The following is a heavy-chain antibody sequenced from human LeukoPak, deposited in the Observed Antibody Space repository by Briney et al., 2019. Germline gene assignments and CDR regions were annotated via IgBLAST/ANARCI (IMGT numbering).Heavy chain of an antibody. CDR2: MNPNSDNT. Sequence: ASVKVSCKASGYTFTSYDINWVRQATGQGLEWMGWMNPNSDNTGYAQKFQGRVTITRNTSISTAYMELSSLRSEDTAVYYCASHFRYDAFDIWGQGTMVTVSS. J-gene: IGHJ3*02. D-gene: IGHD3-3*02. V-gene: IGHV1-8*03. CDR3: ASHFRYDAFDI. CDR1: GYTFTSYD.